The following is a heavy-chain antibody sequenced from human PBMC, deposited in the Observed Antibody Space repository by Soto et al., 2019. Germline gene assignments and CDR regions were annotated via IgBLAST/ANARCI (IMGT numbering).Heavy chain of an antibody. CDR2: ISGSGGST. CDR3: AKDRGWRFYDETNWFDP. CDR1: GFTFSSYA. D-gene: IGHD3-10*01. V-gene: IGHV3-23*01. J-gene: IGHJ5*02. Sequence: GGSLRLSCAASGFTFSSYAMSWVRQAPGKGLEWVSAISGSGGSTYYADSVKGRFTISRDNSKNTLYLQMNSLRAEDTAVYYCAKDRGWRFYDETNWFDPWGQGTLVTVSS.